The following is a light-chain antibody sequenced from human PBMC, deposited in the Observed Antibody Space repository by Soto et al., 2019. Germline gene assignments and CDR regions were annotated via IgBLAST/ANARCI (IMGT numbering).Light chain of an antibody. J-gene: IGLJ1*01. V-gene: IGLV2-14*01. CDR1: SSDVGGYKY. Sequence: QSALTQPASVSGSPGQSITISCTGTSSDVGGYKYVSWYQQHPGKAPKPMIYNVSNRPSGVSNRFSGSKSGNTASLTISGLQAEDEADYYCSSYTRSSSYVFGTGTKVAVL. CDR3: SSYTRSSSYV. CDR2: NVS.